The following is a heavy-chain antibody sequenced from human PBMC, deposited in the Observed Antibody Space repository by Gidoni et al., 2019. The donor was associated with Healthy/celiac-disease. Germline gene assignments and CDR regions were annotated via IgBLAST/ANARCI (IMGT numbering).Heavy chain of an antibody. J-gene: IGHJ3*02. Sequence: QVQLVQSGAEVKKPGASVKVSCKASGYTFTGYYMHWVRQAPGQGLEWMGWINPNSGGTNYAQKFQGRVTMTRDTSISTAYMELSRLRSDDTAVYYCARAAAFTIFGVVISDAFDIWGQGTMVTVSS. CDR1: GYTFTGYY. CDR3: ARAAAFTIFGVVISDAFDI. V-gene: IGHV1-2*02. CDR2: INPNSGGT. D-gene: IGHD3-3*01.